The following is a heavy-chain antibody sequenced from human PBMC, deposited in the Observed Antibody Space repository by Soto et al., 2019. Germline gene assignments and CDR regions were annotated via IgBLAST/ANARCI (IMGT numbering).Heavy chain of an antibody. CDR3: ARDSSGYAYYYYGMDV. Sequence: ASVKVSCKASGYTFTSYGISWVRQAPGQGLEWMGWISAYNGNTNYAQKLQGRVTMTTDTSTSTAYMELRSLRSDDTAGYYCARDSSGYAYYYYGMDVWGQGTTGTVS. V-gene: IGHV1-18*04. CDR1: GYTFTSYG. J-gene: IGHJ6*02. D-gene: IGHD3-22*01. CDR2: ISAYNGNT.